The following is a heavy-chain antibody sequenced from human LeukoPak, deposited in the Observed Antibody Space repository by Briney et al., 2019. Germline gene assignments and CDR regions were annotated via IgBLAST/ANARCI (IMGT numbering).Heavy chain of an antibody. Sequence: SETLSLTCTVSGGSISGYYWSWIRQPPGKGLEWIGQISSSGTTTYDPSLKRRVTISLDTSKNQFSLKLTSVTAADTAVYYCVKCGVHYAYDSWGQGTLVTVSS. CDR3: VKCGVHYAYDS. V-gene: IGHV4-59*01. CDR2: ISSSGTT. D-gene: IGHD2-2*01. CDR1: GGSISGYY. J-gene: IGHJ4*02.